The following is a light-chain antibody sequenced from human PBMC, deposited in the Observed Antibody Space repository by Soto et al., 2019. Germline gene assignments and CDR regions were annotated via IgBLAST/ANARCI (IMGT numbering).Light chain of an antibody. CDR1: QSVASY. V-gene: IGKV3-15*01. CDR3: QQCNDWPLIT. Sequence: EIVMTQSPATLSVSPGDRATLYCRASQSVASYLAWYQQKPGQAPRLLIYGASTRATGVPARFSGSGSGIEFTLTISSLQSEDFAVYYCQQCNDWPLITFGQGTRLEAK. J-gene: IGKJ5*01. CDR2: GAS.